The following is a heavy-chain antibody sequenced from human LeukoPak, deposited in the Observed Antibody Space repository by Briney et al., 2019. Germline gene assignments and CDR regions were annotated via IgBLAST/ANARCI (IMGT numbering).Heavy chain of an antibody. D-gene: IGHD6-13*01. Sequence: SETLSLTCTVSGGSISSYYWSWIRQPPGKGLEWIGYIYYSGSTNYNPSLKSRVTISVDTSKNQFSLKLSSVTAADTAVYYCARDRGEQLGPQSRSYYGMDVWGQGTTVTVSS. V-gene: IGHV4-59*01. J-gene: IGHJ6*02. CDR3: ARDRGEQLGPQSRSYYGMDV. CDR2: IYYSGST. CDR1: GGSISSYY.